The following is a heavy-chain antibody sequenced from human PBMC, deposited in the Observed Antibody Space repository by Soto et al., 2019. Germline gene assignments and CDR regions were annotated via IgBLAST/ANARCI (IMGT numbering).Heavy chain of an antibody. CDR1: GDTFTDYY. CDR3: ARGGHVLVVTAALDY. V-gene: IGHV1-46*01. CDR2: VNPSGGHT. Sequence: QVQLVQSGAEVKKPGASVKVSCKASGDTFTDYYIHWVRQAPGQGLEWMGTVNPSGGHTTYAQHFLGRMTMTRDTSSSTPYMELTSLTSDDTAVYYCARGGHVLVVTAALDYWGQGTLVTVSS. D-gene: IGHD2-21*02. J-gene: IGHJ4*02.